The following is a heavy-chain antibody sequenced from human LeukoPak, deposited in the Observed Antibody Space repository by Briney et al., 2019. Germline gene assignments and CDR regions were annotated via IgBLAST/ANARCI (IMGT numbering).Heavy chain of an antibody. D-gene: IGHD3-22*01. J-gene: IGHJ6*02. CDR1: GGSISSSSYY. V-gene: IGHV4-39*07. CDR3: ARDCVVYDSSGYGMDV. CDR2: IYYSGST. Sequence: PSETLSLTCTVSGGSISSSSYYWGWIRQPPGKGLEWIGSIYYSGSTYYNPSLKSRVTISVDTSKNQFSLKLSSVTAADTAVYYCARDCVVYDSSGYGMDVWGQGTTVTVSS.